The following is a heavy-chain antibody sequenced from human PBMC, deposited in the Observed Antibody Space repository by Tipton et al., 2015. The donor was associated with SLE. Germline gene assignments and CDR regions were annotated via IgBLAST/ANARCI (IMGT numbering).Heavy chain of an antibody. CDR3: AKTPGIAVAGTAGYFQH. J-gene: IGHJ1*01. Sequence: SLRLSCAASGFTFSSYAMSWVRQAPGKGLEWVSAISGSGGSTYYADSVKGRFTISRDNSKNTLYLQMNSLRAEDTAVYYCAKTPGIAVAGTAGYFQHWGQSTLVTVSS. D-gene: IGHD6-19*01. CDR2: ISGSGGST. V-gene: IGHV3-23*01. CDR1: GFTFSSYA.